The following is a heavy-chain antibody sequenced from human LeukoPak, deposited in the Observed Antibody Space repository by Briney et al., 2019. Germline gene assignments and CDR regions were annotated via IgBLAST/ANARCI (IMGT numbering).Heavy chain of an antibody. Sequence: ASMKVSCKASGYTFTSYYMHWVRQAPGQGLEWMGIINPSGGSTSYAQKFQGRVTMTRDTSTSTVYMELSSLRSEDTAVYYCARGIVVVPAAMRWVAFLSSADYFDYWGQGTLVTVSS. J-gene: IGHJ4*02. CDR2: INPSGGST. CDR1: GYTFTSYY. V-gene: IGHV1-46*01. CDR3: ARGIVVVPAAMRWVAFLSSADYFDY. D-gene: IGHD2-2*01.